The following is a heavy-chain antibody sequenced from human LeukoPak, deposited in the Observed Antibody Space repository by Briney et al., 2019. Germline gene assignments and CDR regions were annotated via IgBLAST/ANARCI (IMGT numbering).Heavy chain of an antibody. V-gene: IGHV1-46*01. CDR2: INPSGGST. J-gene: IGHJ6*02. CDR3: ARDRQDYYNGMDV. Sequence: GASVKVSCKASVYIFTSYYIHWVRQASGQGLEWMGVINPSGGSTNYAQKFQGRVTMTRDTSTRTVYMELSSLRSEDTAVYYCARDRQDYYNGMDVWGQGTTVTVSS. CDR1: VYIFTSYY.